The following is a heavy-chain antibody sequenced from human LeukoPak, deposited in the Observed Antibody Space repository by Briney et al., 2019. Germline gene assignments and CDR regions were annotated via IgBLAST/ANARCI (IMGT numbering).Heavy chain of an antibody. CDR2: IKSDGTST. J-gene: IGHJ5*02. CDR3: ARGTNYGFDP. D-gene: IGHD1-7*01. Sequence: GGSLRLSCAASGFAFSLYWMHWVRQAPGKGLVWVSYIKSDGTSTKYADSVKGRFTISRDNAKNMLYLQMNSLRAEDTAVYYCARGTNYGFDPWDQGTLVTVSA. V-gene: IGHV3-74*03. CDR1: GFAFSLYW.